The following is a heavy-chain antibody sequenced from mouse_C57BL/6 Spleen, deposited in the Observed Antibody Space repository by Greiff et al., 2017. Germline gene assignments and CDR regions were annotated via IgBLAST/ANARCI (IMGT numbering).Heavy chain of an antibody. CDR2: IDPETGGT. CDR1: GYTFTDYE. Sequence: QVQLQQSGAELVRPGASVTLSCKASGYTFTDYEMHWVKQTTVHGLEWIGAIDPETGGTAYNQKFKGKAILTADKSSSTAYMELRSLTSEDSAVYYCTRPGTRAWFAYWGQGTLVTVSA. CDR3: TRPGTRAWFAY. V-gene: IGHV1-15*01. D-gene: IGHD4-1*01. J-gene: IGHJ3*01.